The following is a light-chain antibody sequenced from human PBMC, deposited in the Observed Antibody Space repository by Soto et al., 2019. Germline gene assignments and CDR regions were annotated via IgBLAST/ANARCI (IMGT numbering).Light chain of an antibody. V-gene: IGLV2-23*02. CDR1: SSVVGSYNL. J-gene: IGLJ1*01. CDR2: EVS. CDR3: CSYAGSSPYV. Sequence: QSVLTQPASVSGSPGQSITISCTGNSSVVGSYNLVSWYQQHPGKAPKLMIYEVSKRPSGVSNRFSGSKSGNTASLTISGLQAEDEADYYCCSYAGSSPYVFGTGTKVTVL.